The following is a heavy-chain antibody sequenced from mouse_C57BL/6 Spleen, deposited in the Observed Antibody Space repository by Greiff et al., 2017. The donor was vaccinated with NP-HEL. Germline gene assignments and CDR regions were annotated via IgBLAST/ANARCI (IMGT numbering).Heavy chain of an antibody. D-gene: IGHD3-1*01. V-gene: IGHV14-2*01. J-gene: IGHJ3*01. CDR2: IDPEDGET. CDR1: GFNIKDYY. CDR3: ARSGLIEGFAY. Sequence: EVQLQQSGAELVKPGASVKLSCTASGFNIKDYYMHWVKQRPEQGLEWIGRIDPEDGETKYDPKFQGKATLTADTSSNTAYLQLSSLTSEDTAVYYCARSGLIEGFAYWAKGLWSLSLQ.